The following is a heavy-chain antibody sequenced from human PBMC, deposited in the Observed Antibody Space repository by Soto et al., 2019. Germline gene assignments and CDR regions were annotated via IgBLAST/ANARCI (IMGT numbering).Heavy chain of an antibody. CDR3: ARSRTSANYFDY. CDR1: GGSISSGGYY. CDR2: IYYSGST. J-gene: IGHJ4*02. Sequence: QVQLQESGPGLVKPSQTLSLTCTVSGGSISSGGYYWSWIRQHPGQGLEWIGYIYYSGSTYYNPSLKSRVTISVDKSKNQFSLKLSSVTAADTAVYYCARSRTSANYFDYWGQGTLVTVSS. V-gene: IGHV4-31*03. D-gene: IGHD2-2*01.